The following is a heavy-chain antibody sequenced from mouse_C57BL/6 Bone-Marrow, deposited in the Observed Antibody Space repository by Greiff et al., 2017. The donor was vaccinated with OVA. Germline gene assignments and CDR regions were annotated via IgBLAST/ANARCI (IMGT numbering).Heavy chain of an antibody. Sequence: VQLQQSGPELVKPGASVKISCKASGYTFTDYYMNWVKQSHGKSLEWIGDINPNNGGTSYNQKFKGKATLTVDKSSSTAYMGLRSLTSEDSAVYYCARYSSIYYDYGFDYWGQGTTLTVSS. D-gene: IGHD2-4*01. CDR1: GYTFTDYY. CDR2: INPNNGGT. J-gene: IGHJ2*01. CDR3: ARYSSIYYDYGFDY. V-gene: IGHV1-26*01.